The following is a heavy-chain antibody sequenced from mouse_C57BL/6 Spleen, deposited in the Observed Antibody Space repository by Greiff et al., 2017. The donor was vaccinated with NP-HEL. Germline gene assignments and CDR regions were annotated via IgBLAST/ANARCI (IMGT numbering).Heavy chain of an antibody. V-gene: IGHV3-6*01. CDR1: GYSITSGYY. J-gene: IGHJ1*03. CDR3: ANFHWYFDV. Sequence: EVKLQESGPGLVKPSQSLSLTCSVTGYSITSGYYWNWIRQFPGNKLEWMGYISYDGSNNYNPSLKNRISITRDTSKNQFFLKLNSVTTEDTATYYCANFHWYFDVWGTGTTVTVSS. CDR2: ISYDGSN.